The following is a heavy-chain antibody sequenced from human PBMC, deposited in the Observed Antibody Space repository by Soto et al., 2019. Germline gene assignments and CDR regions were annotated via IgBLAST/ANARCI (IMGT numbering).Heavy chain of an antibody. D-gene: IGHD3-10*01. CDR2: IYFSGST. CDR1: GGSISSGDYY. Sequence: QVQLQESGPGLVKPSQTLSLTCTVSGGSISSGDYYWSWIRQHPGKGLEWIGYIYFSGSTYYNPSHKSRVTISVDTSKNQVSLKLRSVTAADTAVYYCATYGSGSYKPTTFDYWGQGTLVTVSS. CDR3: ATYGSGSYKPTTFDY. V-gene: IGHV4-31*03. J-gene: IGHJ4*02.